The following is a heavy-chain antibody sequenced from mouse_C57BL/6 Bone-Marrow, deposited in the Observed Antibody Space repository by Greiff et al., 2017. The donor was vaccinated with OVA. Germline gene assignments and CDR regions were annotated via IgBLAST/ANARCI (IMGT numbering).Heavy chain of an antibody. Sequence: EVQVVDSGPELVKPGASVKISCKASFYSFTGYYMNWVKQSPEKSLEWIGDINPSTGGTTYNQKFKAKATLTVDKSSSTAYMQLKSLTSEDSAVYYCAYYGFDYWGQGTTLTVSS. CDR1: FYSFTGYY. CDR3: AYYGFDY. D-gene: IGHD1-1*01. CDR2: INPSTGGT. J-gene: IGHJ2*01. V-gene: IGHV1-42*01.